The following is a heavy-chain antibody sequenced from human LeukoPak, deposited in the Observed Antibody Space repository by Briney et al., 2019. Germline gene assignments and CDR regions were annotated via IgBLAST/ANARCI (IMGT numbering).Heavy chain of an antibody. V-gene: IGHV3-48*03. Sequence: PGGSLRLSCAASGFTFSSYEMNWVRQAPGKGLEWVSYISSSGSTIHYADSVKGRFTISRDNAKNSLYLQMNSLRAEDTAVYYCARASNYDYVWGSYRSLGYWGQGTLVTVSS. CDR1: GFTFSSYE. CDR2: ISSSGSTI. J-gene: IGHJ4*02. D-gene: IGHD3-16*02. CDR3: ARASNYDYVWGSYRSLGY.